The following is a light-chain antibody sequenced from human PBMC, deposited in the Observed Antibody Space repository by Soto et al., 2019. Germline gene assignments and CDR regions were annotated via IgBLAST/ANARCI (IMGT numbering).Light chain of an antibody. CDR3: QKYNSAPWT. CDR1: QGIRHY. Sequence: DIQMTQSPSSLSASVGDRVTITCRASQGIRHYLAWYQQKPGKVPKLLIYEASNLQSGVPSRFRGGGSGTDFTLTISSLQPEDVATYYCQKYNSAPWTFGQGTKVDIK. CDR2: EAS. V-gene: IGKV1-27*01. J-gene: IGKJ1*01.